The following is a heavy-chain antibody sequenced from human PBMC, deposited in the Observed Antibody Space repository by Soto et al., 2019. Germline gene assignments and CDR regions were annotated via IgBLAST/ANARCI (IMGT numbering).Heavy chain of an antibody. CDR1: GLTLSHAW. D-gene: IGHD6-13*01. CDR2: IKTKGEGGTM. CDR3: VADLHGVRTSWGFAY. Sequence: EVQLVESGGGFVEPGGSLRLSCVGSGLTLSHAWMTWVRQAPGKGLECVGRIKTKGEGGTMDYAAPVKGRFSVSRDDSKNTFYLHMSSLHREYTAMYYCVADLHGVRTSWGFAYWGQGTLVTVSS. J-gene: IGHJ4*02. V-gene: IGHV3-15*07.